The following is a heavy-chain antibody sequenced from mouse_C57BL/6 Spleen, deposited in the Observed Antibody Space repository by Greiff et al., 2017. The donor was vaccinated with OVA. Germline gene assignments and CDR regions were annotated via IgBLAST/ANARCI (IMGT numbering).Heavy chain of an antibody. CDR1: GFTFSDYG. CDR2: ISSGSSTI. D-gene: IGHD2-1*01. CDR3: ARPEGNYGFAY. J-gene: IGHJ3*01. V-gene: IGHV5-17*01. Sequence: EVMLVESGGGLVKPGGSLKLSCAASGFTFSDYGMHWVRQAPEKGLEWVAYISSGSSTIYYADTVKGRFTISRDNAKNTLFLQMTSLGSEDTAMDYCARPEGNYGFAYWGQGTLVTVSA.